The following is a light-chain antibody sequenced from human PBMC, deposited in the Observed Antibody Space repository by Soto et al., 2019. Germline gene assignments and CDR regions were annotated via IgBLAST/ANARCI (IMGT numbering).Light chain of an antibody. J-gene: IGLJ2*01. V-gene: IGLV7-46*01. CDR3: LLSYSGPRV. Sequence: QAVVTQEPSLTVSPGGTVTLTCASSTGAVTSGHYPFWFQQKPGQAPRTLIYDTSDKHSWTPARLSGSLLGGKAALTLSGAQPEDEAEYYCLLSYSGPRVFGGGTQLTVL. CDR1: TGAVTSGHY. CDR2: DTS.